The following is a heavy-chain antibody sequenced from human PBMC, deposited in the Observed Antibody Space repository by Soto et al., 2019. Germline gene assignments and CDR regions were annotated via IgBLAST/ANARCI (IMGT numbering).Heavy chain of an antibody. CDR3: AKDWALTTVVYYFDY. J-gene: IGHJ4*02. V-gene: IGHV3-23*01. CDR2: TSGNGGFT. Sequence: GGSLRLSCAASGFSFSYSAMSWVRQAPGKGLECVSGTSGNGGFTYYADSVKGRFIISRDNSKNTLYLQMNSLRAEDTAVYYCAKDWALTTVVYYFDYWGQGTLVTVSS. CDR1: GFSFSYSA. D-gene: IGHD4-17*01.